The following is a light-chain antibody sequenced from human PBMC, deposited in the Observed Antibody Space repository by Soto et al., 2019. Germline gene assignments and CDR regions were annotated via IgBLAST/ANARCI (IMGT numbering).Light chain of an antibody. J-gene: IGLJ1*01. CDR1: TSNIGAGYD. CDR2: GNS. CDR3: QSYASSLSGLV. V-gene: IGLV1-40*01. Sequence: QSVLTQPPSVSGAPGQRVTISCTGITSNIGAGYDVNWYQQLPGTAPKLLIYGNSNRPSGVPDRFSGSKSGTSASLAITGLQAEDEADYYCQSYASSLSGLVFGTGTKLTVL.